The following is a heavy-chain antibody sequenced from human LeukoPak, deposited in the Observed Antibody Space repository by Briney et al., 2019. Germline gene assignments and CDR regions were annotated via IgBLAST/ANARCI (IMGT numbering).Heavy chain of an antibody. Sequence: SETLSLTCTVSGGSISSGGYYWSWIRQHPGKGLEWIGYIYYSGSTYYNPSLKSRVTISVDTSKNQFSLKLSPVTAADTAVYYCARSVIYGMDVWGQGTTVTVS. CDR1: GGSISSGGYY. CDR3: ARSVIYGMDV. J-gene: IGHJ6*02. D-gene: IGHD2-21*01. V-gene: IGHV4-31*03. CDR2: IYYSGST.